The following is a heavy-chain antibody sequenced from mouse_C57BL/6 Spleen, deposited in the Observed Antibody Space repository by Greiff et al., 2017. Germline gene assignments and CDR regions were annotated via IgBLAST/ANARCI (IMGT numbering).Heavy chain of an antibody. J-gene: IGHJ2*01. CDR3: ARRDYDGDFDY. D-gene: IGHD2-4*01. CDR1: GYAFSSYW. V-gene: IGHV1-80*01. Sequence: QVQLQQSGAELVKPGASVKISCKASGYAFSSYWMNWVKQRPGKGLEWIGQIYPGDGDTNYNGKFKGKATLTADKSSSTAYMQLSSLTSEDSAVYFCARRDYDGDFDYWGQGTTLTVSS. CDR2: IYPGDGDT.